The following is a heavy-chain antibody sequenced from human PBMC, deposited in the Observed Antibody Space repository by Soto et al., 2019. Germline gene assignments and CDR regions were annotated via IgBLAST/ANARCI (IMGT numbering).Heavy chain of an antibody. CDR2: ISGSGSTI. CDR1: GFTFSSYA. Sequence: GGSLRLSCAASGFTFSSYAVSWVRQAPGKGPEWISSISGSGSTIYYADSVKGRFTISRDNSKNTLYLQMSSLRAEDTAVYYCAKVFYYSDSSGYYSFDYRGQGTLVT. D-gene: IGHD3-22*01. J-gene: IGHJ4*02. CDR3: AKVFYYSDSSGYYSFDY. V-gene: IGHV3-23*01.